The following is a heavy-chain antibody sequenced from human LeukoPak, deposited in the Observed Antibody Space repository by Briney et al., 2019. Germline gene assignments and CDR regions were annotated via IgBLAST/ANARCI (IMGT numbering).Heavy chain of an antibody. CDR3: ARDGITGTRPLDY. CDR2: IYYSGST. J-gene: IGHJ4*02. CDR1: GGSISSGDYY. V-gene: IGHV4-30-4*08. D-gene: IGHD1-20*01. Sequence: SETLSLTCTVSGGSISSGDYYWSWIRQPPGKGLEWIGYIYYSGSTYYNPSLKSRVTISVDMSKNQFSLKLSSVTAADTAVYYCARDGITGTRPLDYWGQGTLVTVSS.